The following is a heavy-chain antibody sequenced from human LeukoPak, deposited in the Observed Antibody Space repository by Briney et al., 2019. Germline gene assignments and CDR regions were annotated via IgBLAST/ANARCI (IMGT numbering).Heavy chain of an antibody. Sequence: TGGSLRLSCAASGSTFSSYAMHWVRQAPGKGLEWVAVISYDGSNKYYADSVKGRFTISRDNSKNTLYLQMNSLRAEDTAVYYCARDDSSSWYPDAFDIWGQGTMVTVSS. CDR1: GSTFSSYA. D-gene: IGHD6-13*01. V-gene: IGHV3-30-3*01. CDR3: ARDDSSSWYPDAFDI. J-gene: IGHJ3*02. CDR2: ISYDGSNK.